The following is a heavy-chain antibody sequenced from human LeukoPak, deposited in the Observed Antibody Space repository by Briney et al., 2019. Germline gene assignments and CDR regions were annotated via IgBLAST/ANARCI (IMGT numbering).Heavy chain of an antibody. CDR2: IDASGGT. J-gene: IGHJ4*02. Sequence: SETLSLTCTVSGVSMNTFFWTWVRQPAGQGLEWIGRIDASGGTNYNPSVKSRATMSVDTSKNQFSLKLTSVTAADTAVYYCANQKFYYDYSGYFIADFWGQGVLVTVSS. D-gene: IGHD3-22*01. CDR3: ANQKFYYDYSGYFIADF. CDR1: GVSMNTFF. V-gene: IGHV4-4*07.